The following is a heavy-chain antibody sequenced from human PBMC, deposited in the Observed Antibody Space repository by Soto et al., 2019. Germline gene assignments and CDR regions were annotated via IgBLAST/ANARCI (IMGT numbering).Heavy chain of an antibody. CDR3: ARDFQKGFFDY. CDR1: GGSISSGDYY. J-gene: IGHJ4*02. V-gene: IGHV4-30-4*01. CDR2: IHYTGST. Sequence: SETLSLTCTVSGGSISSGDYYWSWIRQPPGKGLEWIGYIHYTGSTYYNPSLKSRVTISGDTSKNQFSVKLSSVTAADTAVYYCARDFQKGFFDYWGQGTLVTVSS.